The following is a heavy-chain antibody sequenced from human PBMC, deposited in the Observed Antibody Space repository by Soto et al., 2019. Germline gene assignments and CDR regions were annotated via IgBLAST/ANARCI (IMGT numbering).Heavy chain of an antibody. CDR1: GFTFSSYA. CDR3: AKDGILFRGGSCYSDY. V-gene: IGHV3-23*01. CDR2: ISGSGGST. Sequence: EVQLLESGGGLVQPGGSLRLSCAASGFTFSSYAMSWVRQAPGKGLEWVSAISGSGGSTYYADSVKGRFTISRDNSKNTLYLQMNSLRAEDTAVYYCAKDGILFRGGSCYSDYWGQGTLVTVSS. J-gene: IGHJ4*02. D-gene: IGHD2-15*01.